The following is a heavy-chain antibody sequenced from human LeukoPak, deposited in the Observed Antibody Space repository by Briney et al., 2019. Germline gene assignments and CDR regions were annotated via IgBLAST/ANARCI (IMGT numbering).Heavy chain of an antibody. CDR2: INPSGGST. CDR1: GYTFTSYY. CDR3: ARETKLHGSGSYYTPPYFYYYMDV. V-gene: IGHV1-46*01. Sequence: ASAKVSCKASGYTFTSYYMHWVRQAPGQGLEWMGIINPSGGSTSYAQKFQGRVIMTRDTSTSTVYMQLSSLRSEDTAVYYCARETKLHGSGSYYTPPYFYYYMDVWGKGTTVSISS. J-gene: IGHJ6*03. D-gene: IGHD3-10*01.